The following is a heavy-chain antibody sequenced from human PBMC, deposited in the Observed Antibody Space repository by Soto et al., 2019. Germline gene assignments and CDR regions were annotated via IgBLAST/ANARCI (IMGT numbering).Heavy chain of an antibody. D-gene: IGHD2-8*02. CDR3: ARDKITGLFDY. CDR2: INNNGST. CDR1: GGSFSGYY. J-gene: IGHJ4*02. Sequence: PSETLSLTCAVYGGSFSGYYWTWIRQPPGTGLEWIGEINNNGSTNYNPSLKSRVTISVDTSKNQFSLKLTSVTVAYTAVYYCARDKITGLFDYWGQGTLVTVSS. V-gene: IGHV4-34*01.